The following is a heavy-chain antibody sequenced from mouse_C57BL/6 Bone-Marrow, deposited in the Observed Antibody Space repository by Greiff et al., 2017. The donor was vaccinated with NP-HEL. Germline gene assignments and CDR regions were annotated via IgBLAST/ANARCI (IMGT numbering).Heavy chain of an antibody. CDR1: GYSITSGYY. V-gene: IGHV3-6*01. Sequence: EVKLEESGPGLVKPSQSLSLTCSVTGYSITSGYYWNWIRQFPGNKLEWMGYISYDGSNNYNPSLKNRISITRDTSKNQFFLKLNSVTTEDTATYYCARLSTMITTFDYWGQGTTLTVSS. D-gene: IGHD2-4*01. CDR3: ARLSTMITTFDY. J-gene: IGHJ2*01. CDR2: ISYDGSN.